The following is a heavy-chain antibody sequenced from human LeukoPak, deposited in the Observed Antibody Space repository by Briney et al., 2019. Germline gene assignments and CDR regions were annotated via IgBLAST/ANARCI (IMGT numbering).Heavy chain of an antibody. D-gene: IGHD2-2*03. Sequence: GGSLRLSCAASGFTFSSYSMNWVRQAPGKGLEWVSYISSSSSYIYYADSVKGRFTISRDNAKNSLYLQMNSLRAEDTAVYYCASSGYCSSTSCYELWGQGTLVTVSS. CDR1: GFTFSSYS. J-gene: IGHJ4*02. CDR3: ASSGYCSSTSCYEL. CDR2: ISSSSSYI. V-gene: IGHV3-21*01.